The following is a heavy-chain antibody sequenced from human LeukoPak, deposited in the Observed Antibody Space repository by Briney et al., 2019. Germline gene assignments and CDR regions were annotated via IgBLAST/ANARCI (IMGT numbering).Heavy chain of an antibody. Sequence: GGSLRLSCAASGFTFSSYAMSWVRQAPGKGLEWVSAISGSGGSTYYADSVKGRFTISRDNSKNTLYLQMNSLRAEDTAVYYCAKAVVIVPTATPFDYWGQGTLVTVSS. CDR2: ISGSGGST. V-gene: IGHV3-23*01. J-gene: IGHJ4*02. CDR3: AKAVVIVPTATPFDY. D-gene: IGHD2-2*01. CDR1: GFTFSSYA.